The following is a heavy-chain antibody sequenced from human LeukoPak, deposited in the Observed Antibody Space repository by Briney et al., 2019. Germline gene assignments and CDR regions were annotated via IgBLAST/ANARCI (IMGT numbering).Heavy chain of an antibody. CDR1: GFTFSSYS. Sequence: GGSLRLSCAASGFTFSSYSMNWVRQAPGKGLEWVSAISGSGDSTYYADSVKGRFTISRDNSKNTLYLQMNSLRAEDTAVYYCAKLLVPFDYWGQGTLVTVSS. D-gene: IGHD3-10*01. CDR2: ISGSGDST. V-gene: IGHV3-23*01. J-gene: IGHJ4*02. CDR3: AKLLVPFDY.